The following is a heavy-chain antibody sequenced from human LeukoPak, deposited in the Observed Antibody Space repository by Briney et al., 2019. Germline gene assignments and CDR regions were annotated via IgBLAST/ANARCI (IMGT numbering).Heavy chain of an antibody. CDR3: AREDWGSGFDY. V-gene: IGHV3-53*01. Sequence: GSLRLSCAASGFTVSSNYMSWVRQAPGKGLEWVSVIYSGGTTYYADSVKGRFTILRDHSKNTLYLQMNSLRAEDTAVYYCAREDWGSGFDYWGQGTLVTVSS. CDR1: GFTVSSNY. J-gene: IGHJ4*02. CDR2: IYSGGTT. D-gene: IGHD7-27*01.